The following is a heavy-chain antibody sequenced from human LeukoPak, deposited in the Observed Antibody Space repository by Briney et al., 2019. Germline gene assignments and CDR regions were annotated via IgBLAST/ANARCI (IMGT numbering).Heavy chain of an antibody. Sequence: ASVKVSCKASGYTFTSYGISWVRQAPGQGLEWMGWNSAYNGNTNYAQKPQGRVTMTTDTSTSTAYMELRSLRSDDTAVYYCARVFRYCSSTSCYKYDYWGQGTLVTVSS. V-gene: IGHV1-18*01. D-gene: IGHD2-2*01. CDR3: ARVFRYCSSTSCYKYDY. J-gene: IGHJ4*02. CDR1: GYTFTSYG. CDR2: NSAYNGNT.